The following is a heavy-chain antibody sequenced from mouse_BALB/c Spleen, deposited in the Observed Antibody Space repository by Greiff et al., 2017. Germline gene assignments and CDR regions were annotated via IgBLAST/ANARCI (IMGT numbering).Heavy chain of an antibody. CDR1: GFTFSDYY. V-gene: IGHV5-4*02. D-gene: IGHD4-1*01. J-gene: IGHJ2*01. CDR2: ISDGGSYT. Sequence: EVQLVESGGGLVKPGGSLKLSCAASGFTFSDYYMYWVRQTPEKRLEWVATISDGGSYTYYPDSVKGRFTISRDNAKNNLYLQMSSLKSEDTAMYYCARGPNWDENYFDYWGQGTTLTVSS. CDR3: ARGPNWDENYFDY.